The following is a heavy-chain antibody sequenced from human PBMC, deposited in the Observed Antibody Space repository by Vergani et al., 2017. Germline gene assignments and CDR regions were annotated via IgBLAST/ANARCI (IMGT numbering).Heavy chain of an antibody. CDR2: IYRTGRT. D-gene: IGHD3-9*01. J-gene: IGHJ6*02. CDR1: GFSIDNGYY. Sequence: QVQLQESGPGLVKPSATLSLTCAVSGFSIDNGYYWDWIRQPPGKGLEWIGSIYRTGRTHFNPSLKSRVTISVDTSNNHFSLRLNSLNAADTAVYFCARVMYRDEASTGYRLEGMDSWGQGTTVTISS. V-gene: IGHV4-38-2*01. CDR3: ARVMYRDEASTGYRLEGMDS.